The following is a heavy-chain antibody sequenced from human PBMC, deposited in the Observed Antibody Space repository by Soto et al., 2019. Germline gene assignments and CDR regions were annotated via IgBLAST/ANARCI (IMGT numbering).Heavy chain of an antibody. CDR1: GFTFDDYA. J-gene: IGHJ6*02. Sequence: EVQLVESGGGLVQPGRSLRLSCAASGFTFDDYAMHWVRQAPGKGLEWVSGISWNSGSIGYADSVKGRFTISRDNAKNPLYLEMNSLRAEKTALYYLAKGQSSSPGLFDIWGQGNTGPVSS. V-gene: IGHV3-9*01. CDR3: AKGQSSSPGLFDI. D-gene: IGHD6-6*01. CDR2: ISWNSGSI.